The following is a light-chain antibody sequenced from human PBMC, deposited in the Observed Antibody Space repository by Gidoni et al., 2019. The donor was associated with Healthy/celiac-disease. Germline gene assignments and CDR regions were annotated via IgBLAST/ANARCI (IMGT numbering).Light chain of an antibody. Sequence: EIVLTQSPGTLSLSPGERATLSCTASQSVSSSYLDWYQQKPGQAPRLLIYGATSRATGIPDRFSGSGSGTDFTLTISRREPEEFAVYYCQQYGSPPWTFGQGTKVEIK. V-gene: IGKV3-20*01. CDR3: QQYGSPPWT. CDR2: GAT. J-gene: IGKJ1*01. CDR1: QSVSSSY.